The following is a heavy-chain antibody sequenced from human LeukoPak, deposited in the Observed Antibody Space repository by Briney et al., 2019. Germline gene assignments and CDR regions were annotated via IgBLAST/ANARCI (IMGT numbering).Heavy chain of an antibody. J-gene: IGHJ4*02. CDR3: ARLKKERFGELFSRLTSTPRYYFDY. CDR1: GGSLSGYY. V-gene: IGHV4-34*12. Sequence: SETLSLTCAVFGGSLSGYYWTWIRQPPGKGLEWIGEIIDDGTTKYDSSLKSRVTLSVDTSKNQFSLKLSSVTAADTAVYYCARLKKERFGELFSRLTSTPRYYFDYWGQGTLVTVSS. D-gene: IGHD3-10*01. CDR2: IIDDGTT.